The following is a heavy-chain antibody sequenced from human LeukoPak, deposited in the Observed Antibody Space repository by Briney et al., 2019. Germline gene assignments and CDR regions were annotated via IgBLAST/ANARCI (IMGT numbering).Heavy chain of an antibody. J-gene: IGHJ4*02. CDR3: ARGDSGYDYGFDN. D-gene: IGHD5-12*01. CDR2: IIPIFGTT. V-gene: IGHV1-69*05. CDR1: GGTFSSHA. Sequence: SVKVSCKASGGTFSSHAISWVRQAPGQGLEWVGGIIPIFGTTNYAQKFQGRVTITTDESTSTGYMELRSLRSDDTAVYYCARGDSGYDYGFDNWGQGTPVTVSS.